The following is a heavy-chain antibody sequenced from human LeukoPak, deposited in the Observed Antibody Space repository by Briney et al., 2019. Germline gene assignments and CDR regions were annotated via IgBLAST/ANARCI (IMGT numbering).Heavy chain of an antibody. V-gene: IGHV3-23*01. J-gene: IGHJ4*02. CDR2: ISGSGGST. CDR3: AKDSHDSSGYYYATDY. CDR1: GFTLSSYA. D-gene: IGHD3-22*01. Sequence: GGSLRLSCAASGFTLSSYAMSWVREAPGKGLEWVSAISGSGGSTYYADSVKGRFTISRDNSKNTLYLQMNSLRAEDTAVYYCAKDSHDSSGYYYATDYWGQGTLVTVSS.